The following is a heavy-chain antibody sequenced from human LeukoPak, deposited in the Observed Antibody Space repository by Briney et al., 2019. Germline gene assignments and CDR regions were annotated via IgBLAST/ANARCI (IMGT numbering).Heavy chain of an antibody. Sequence: SETLSLTCAVYGGSSSGYYWSWIRQPPGKGLEWIGEINHSGSTNYNPSLKSRVTISVDTSKNQFSLKLSSVTAADTAVYYCAREGAYYDFWSGYPNAYYFDYWGQGTLVTVSS. CDR3: AREGAYYDFWSGYPNAYYFDY. J-gene: IGHJ4*02. CDR2: INHSGST. D-gene: IGHD3-3*01. V-gene: IGHV4-34*01. CDR1: GGSSSGYY.